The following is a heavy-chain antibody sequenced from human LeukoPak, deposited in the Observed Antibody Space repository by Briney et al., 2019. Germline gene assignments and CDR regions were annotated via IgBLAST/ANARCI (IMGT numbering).Heavy chain of an antibody. CDR1: GYSFTSYW. Sequence: GESLKISCKTSGYSFTSYWIGWVRQIPGKGLEWMGIVYPGDSDTRYSPSFQGQVTISADKSISTAYLQWTSLKASDTAMYYCAKGATVSTFDYWGQGTLVTVSS. J-gene: IGHJ4*02. CDR3: AKGATVSTFDY. V-gene: IGHV5-51*01. D-gene: IGHD4-11*01. CDR2: VYPGDSDT.